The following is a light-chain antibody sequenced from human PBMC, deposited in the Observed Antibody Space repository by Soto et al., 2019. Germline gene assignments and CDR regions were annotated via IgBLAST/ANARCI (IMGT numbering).Light chain of an antibody. J-gene: IGLJ1*01. Sequence: QSALTQPASVSGSPGQSITISCTGTSSDVGHYDYVSWYQQHPGKAPKLMIYHVTHRPSGVSNRYSGSKSGNSASLTISGLQADDEAYYYCCSLTTSHPYVFGSGTKLTVL. CDR3: CSLTTSHPYV. CDR1: SSDVGHYDY. V-gene: IGLV2-14*03. CDR2: HVT.